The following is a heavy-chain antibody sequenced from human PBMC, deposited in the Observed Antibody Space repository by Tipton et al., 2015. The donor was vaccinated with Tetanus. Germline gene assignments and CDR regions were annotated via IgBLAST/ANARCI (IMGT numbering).Heavy chain of an antibody. D-gene: IGHD4-17*01. Sequence: TLSLTCAVFGGSFSGYFWNWIRQPPGKGLEWIGEIDHSGNTSYNPSLKSRVTISVDTSKNQFSLNLRSVTAADTAVYYCARWETVTTKNHYWGQGTLVTVSS. J-gene: IGHJ4*02. CDR2: IDHSGNT. V-gene: IGHV4-34*01. CDR1: GGSFSGYF. CDR3: ARWETVTTKNHY.